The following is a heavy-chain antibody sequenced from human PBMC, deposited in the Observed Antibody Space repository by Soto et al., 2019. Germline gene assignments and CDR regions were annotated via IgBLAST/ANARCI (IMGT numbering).Heavy chain of an antibody. V-gene: IGHV3-74*02. D-gene: IGHD5-12*01. CDR3: ARGIRGHYAFDV. CDR2: VKTDGST. CDR1: GITFSSYW. Sequence: EVQLEESGGDLVQPGGSLRLSCAASGITFSSYWMHWVRQAPGKGLVWVSRVKTDGSTYYADSVKARFTIFRDNAKNTLYLQMNSLTVEDTAVYYCARGIRGHYAFDVWGQGTMVTVSS. J-gene: IGHJ3*01.